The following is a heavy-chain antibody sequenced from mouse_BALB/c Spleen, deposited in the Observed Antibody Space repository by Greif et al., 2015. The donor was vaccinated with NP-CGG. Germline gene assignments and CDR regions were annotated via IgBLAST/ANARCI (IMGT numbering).Heavy chain of an antibody. Sequence: VQLQQSGAELAKPGASVKMSCKASGYTFTSYWMHWVKQRSGQGLEWIGYINPSTGYTEYNQKFKDKATLTADKSSSTAYMQQSSLTSEDSAVEYCAPYDSYNQAMDYWGQGTSVTVSS. CDR1: GYTFTSYW. CDR2: INPSTGYT. CDR3: APYDSYNQAMDY. J-gene: IGHJ4*01. D-gene: IGHD2-4*01. V-gene: IGHV1-7*01.